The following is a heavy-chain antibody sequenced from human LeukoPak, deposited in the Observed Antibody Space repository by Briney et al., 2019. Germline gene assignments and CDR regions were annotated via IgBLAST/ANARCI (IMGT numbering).Heavy chain of an antibody. CDR2: IYYSGRT. CDR1: GASISSYY. D-gene: IGHD3-22*01. V-gene: IGHV4-59*12. J-gene: IGHJ4*02. CDR3: ARDRYYYDSSARYFDY. Sequence: SETLSLTCTVSGASISSYYWSWIRQSPGKGLEWIGYIYYSGRTNYNPSLKSRVTMSVDTSKNQFSLKLSSVTAADTAVYYCARDRYYYDSSARYFDYWGQGTLVTVSS.